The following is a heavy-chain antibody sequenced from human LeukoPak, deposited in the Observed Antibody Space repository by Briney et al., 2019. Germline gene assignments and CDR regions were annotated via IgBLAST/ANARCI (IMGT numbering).Heavy chain of an antibody. CDR2: ISSSSSYI. CDR1: GFTFSSYS. Sequence: GGSLRLYCAASGFTFSSYSMNWVRQAPGKGLEWVSSISSSSSYIYYADSVKGRFTISRDNAKNSLYLQMNSLRAEDTAVYYCARGRLTDAFDIWGQGTMVTVSS. CDR3: ARGRLTDAFDI. J-gene: IGHJ3*02. V-gene: IGHV3-21*01.